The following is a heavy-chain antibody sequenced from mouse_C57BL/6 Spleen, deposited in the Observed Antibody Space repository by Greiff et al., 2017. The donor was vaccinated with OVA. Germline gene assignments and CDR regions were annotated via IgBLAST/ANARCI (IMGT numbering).Heavy chain of an antibody. J-gene: IGHJ2*01. CDR2: ISYDGSN. V-gene: IGHV3-6*01. D-gene: IGHD2-5*01. Sequence: EVKLMESGPGLVKPSQSLSLTCSVTGYSITSGYYWNWIRQFPGNKLEWMGYISYDGSNNYNPSLKNRISITRDTSKNQFFLKLNSVTTEDTATYYCASAYYSNPCDYWGQGTTLTVAS. CDR1: GYSITSGYY. CDR3: ASAYYSNPCDY.